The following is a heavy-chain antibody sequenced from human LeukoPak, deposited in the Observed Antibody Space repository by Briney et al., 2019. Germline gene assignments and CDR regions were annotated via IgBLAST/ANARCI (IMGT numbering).Heavy chain of an antibody. Sequence: GGSLRLSCAASGFTFSSYGMSWVRQAPGKGLEWVSAISTSGGSTYYADSVKGRFTISRDNSKNSLYLQMNSLRAEDTAVYYCARDLWAAGTCFDYWGQGTLVTVSS. D-gene: IGHD6-13*01. CDR1: GFTFSSYG. CDR2: ISTSGGST. J-gene: IGHJ4*02. V-gene: IGHV3-23*01. CDR3: ARDLWAAGTCFDY.